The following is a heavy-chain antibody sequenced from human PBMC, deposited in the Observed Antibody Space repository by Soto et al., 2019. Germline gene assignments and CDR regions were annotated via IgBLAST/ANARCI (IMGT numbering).Heavy chain of an antibody. D-gene: IGHD1-26*01. V-gene: IGHV1-18*01. J-gene: IGHJ6*02. Sequence: QAQLVQSGAEVKKPGASVKVSCKASGYNFTRFGTSWVRQAPGQGLEWMGWISAYNGNTNYAQKLQGRVTMTTDTSTNTGYMDLGSLRSDDTAVYYCARLYIVGTTMLYGMDVWGQGTTVTVSS. CDR2: ISAYNGNT. CDR3: ARLYIVGTTMLYGMDV. CDR1: GYNFTRFG.